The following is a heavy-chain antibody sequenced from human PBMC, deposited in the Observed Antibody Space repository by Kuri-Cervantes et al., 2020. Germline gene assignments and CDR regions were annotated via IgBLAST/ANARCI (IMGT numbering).Heavy chain of an antibody. V-gene: IGHV3-33*06. D-gene: IGHD2-15*01. CDR3: AKGFESWYPSWFDP. Sequence: GGSLRLSCAASGFTFNNYGMHWVRQAPGRGLEWVAVIWYDGNDAYYADSVKGRFTVSRDNSKNTLYLQMNSLRAEDTAVYYCAKGFESWYPSWFDPWGQGTLVTVSS. J-gene: IGHJ5*02. CDR2: IWYDGNDA. CDR1: GFTFNNYG.